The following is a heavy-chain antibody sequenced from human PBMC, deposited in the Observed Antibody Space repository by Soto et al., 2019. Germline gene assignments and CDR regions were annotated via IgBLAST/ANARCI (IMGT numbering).Heavy chain of an antibody. D-gene: IGHD6-13*01. CDR2: IYYSGST. CDR3: ARARSSSWTEQFDY. V-gene: IGHV4-61*08. Sequence: SETLSLTCTVSGGSISSGDYSWSWVRQSPGKGLEWIGYIYYSGSTNYNPSLKSRVTISVDTSKNQFSLKLSSVTAADTAVYYCARARSSSWTEQFDYWGQGTLVTVSS. CDR1: GGSISSGDYS. J-gene: IGHJ4*02.